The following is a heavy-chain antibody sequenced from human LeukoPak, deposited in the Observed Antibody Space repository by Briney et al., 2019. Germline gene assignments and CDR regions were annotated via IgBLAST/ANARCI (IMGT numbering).Heavy chain of an antibody. CDR1: GCSFSSYW. V-gene: IGHV5-51*01. CDR2: IYPGDSDT. J-gene: IGHJ4*02. CDR3: ARFVSGYCSSTSCYPSYFDY. D-gene: IGHD2-2*01. Sequence: GESRQISCQGSGCSFSSYWIGWVRPVPGKGLGRMGMIYPGDSDTRYSPSFQGQVTISADKSISTAYLQWSSLKASDTAMYYCARFVSGYCSSTSCYPSYFDYWGQGTLVTVSS.